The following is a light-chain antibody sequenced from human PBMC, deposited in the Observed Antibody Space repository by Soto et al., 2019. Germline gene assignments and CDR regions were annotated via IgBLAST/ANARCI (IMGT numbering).Light chain of an antibody. J-gene: IGLJ3*02. V-gene: IGLV1-51*01. Sequence: QSVLTQPPSVSAAPGQKVIISCSGSSSNIGSNYVSWYQQLPGTAPKLLIYDKNERPSGIPDRFSASKSGTSATLGITGLHTGDEADYYCGACNHSLNVWVFGGGTKLTVL. CDR2: DKN. CDR3: GACNHSLNVWV. CDR1: SSNIGSNY.